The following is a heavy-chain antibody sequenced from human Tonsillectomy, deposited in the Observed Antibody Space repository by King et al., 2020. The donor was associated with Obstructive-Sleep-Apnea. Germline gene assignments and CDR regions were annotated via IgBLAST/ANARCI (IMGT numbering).Heavy chain of an antibody. D-gene: IGHD3-10*01. CDR3: ARDHRARYYFGSETWGVGMDV. V-gene: IGHV1-69*15. Sequence: QLVQSGAEVKKPGSSVKVSCKASGGSFSNNAISWVRQAPGQGLEWMGTIIPIFGAATYAQKFQGRVTITADDHTTTAYLELSSLRSEDTAVFYCARDHRARYYFGSETWGVGMDVWGQGTTVTVS. CDR1: GGSFSNNA. J-gene: IGHJ6*02. CDR2: IIPIFGAA.